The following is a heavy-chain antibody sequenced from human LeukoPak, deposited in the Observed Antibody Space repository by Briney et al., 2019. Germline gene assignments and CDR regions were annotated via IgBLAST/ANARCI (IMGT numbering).Heavy chain of an antibody. Sequence: GGSLRLSCAASGFTFSGSDLHWVRQASGKGLEWVGRIRSKANNYATVCAESMKGRFTISRDESENTAYLQMNSLETEDTAVYYSAKGSNNYPDNFDYWGQGTLVTVSS. V-gene: IGHV3-73*01. CDR3: AKGSNNYPDNFDY. J-gene: IGHJ4*02. D-gene: IGHD1-1*01. CDR2: IRSKANNYAT. CDR1: GFTFSGSD.